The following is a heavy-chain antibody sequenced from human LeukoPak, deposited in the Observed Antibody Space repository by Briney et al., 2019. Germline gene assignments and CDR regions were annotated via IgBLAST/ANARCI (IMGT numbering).Heavy chain of an antibody. D-gene: IGHD3-9*01. V-gene: IGHV4-39*01. Sequence: SETLSLTCTVSGGSINSSSYYWGWIRHRPGKGLEWIGSIYYSGSTYYNPSLKSRVTISVDTSKNQFSLKLSSVTAADTAVYYCARGQLRYFDWLPSTDFDYWGQGTLVTVSS. CDR1: GGSINSSSYY. CDR3: ARGQLRYFDWLPSTDFDY. J-gene: IGHJ4*02. CDR2: IYYSGST.